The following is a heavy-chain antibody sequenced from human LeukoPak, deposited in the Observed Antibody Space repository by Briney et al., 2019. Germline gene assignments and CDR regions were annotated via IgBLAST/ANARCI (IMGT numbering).Heavy chain of an antibody. D-gene: IGHD6-6*01. Sequence: PGRSLRLSCAASGFTFSSYAMHWVRQAPGKGLEWVAVISYDGSNKYYADSVKGRFTISRDNSKNTLYLQMNSLRAEDTAVYYCARVPAARRTIDYWGQGTLVTVSS. CDR3: ARVPAARRTIDY. V-gene: IGHV3-30*01. J-gene: IGHJ4*02. CDR1: GFTFSSYA. CDR2: ISYDGSNK.